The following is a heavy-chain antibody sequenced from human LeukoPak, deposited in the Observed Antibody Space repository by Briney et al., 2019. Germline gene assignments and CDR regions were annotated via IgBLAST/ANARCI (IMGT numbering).Heavy chain of an antibody. CDR1: GYTFTSYG. D-gene: IGHD3-10*01. CDR2: ISAYNGNT. J-gene: IGHJ4*02. Sequence: ASVKVSCKASGYTFTSYGISWVRQAPGQGLEWMGWISAYNGNTNYAQKLQGRVTMTTDTSTSTAYMELRSLRSDDTAVYYCARVWFGELFLYYFDYWGQGTLVTVSS. CDR3: ARVWFGELFLYYFDY. V-gene: IGHV1-18*01.